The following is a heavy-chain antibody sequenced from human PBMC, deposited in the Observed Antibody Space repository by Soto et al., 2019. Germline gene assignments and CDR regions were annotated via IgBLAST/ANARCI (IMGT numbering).Heavy chain of an antibody. J-gene: IGHJ2*01. CDR2: IYYSGST. V-gene: IGHV4-39*01. D-gene: IGHD1-26*01. Sequence: PSETLSLTCTVSGGSISSSSYYWGWIRQPPGKGLEWIGSIYYSGSTYYNPSLKSRVTISVDTSKNQFSLKLSSVTAADTAVYYCARRFSGSYYWYFDLWGRGTLVTVSS. CDR3: ARRFSGSYYWYFDL. CDR1: GGSISSSSYY.